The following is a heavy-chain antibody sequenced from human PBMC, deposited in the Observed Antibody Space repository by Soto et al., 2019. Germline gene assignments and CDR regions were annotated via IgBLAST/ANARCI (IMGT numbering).Heavy chain of an antibody. CDR3: ARGRDGYKWGDYDAVDI. Sequence: QVQLQESGPGLVKPSETLSLTCTVSGGSISSYYWSWIRQPPGKGLEWIGYIYYSGSTNYNPSLRGRVPIAVDTSKNQFSLKLSSVTAADTAVYYCARGRDGYKWGDYDAVDIWGQGTMVTVSS. CDR1: GGSISSYY. V-gene: IGHV4-59*08. J-gene: IGHJ3*02. CDR2: IYYSGST. D-gene: IGHD2-21*01.